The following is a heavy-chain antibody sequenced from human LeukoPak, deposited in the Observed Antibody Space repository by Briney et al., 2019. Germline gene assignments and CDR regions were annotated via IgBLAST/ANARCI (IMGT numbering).Heavy chain of an antibody. CDR1: GFTFRTYA. D-gene: IGHD5-12*01. V-gene: IGHV3-23*01. CDR2: ISGSGGDI. Sequence: GGSLRLSCAASGFTFRTYAMSWVRQAPGKGLEWVSTISGSGGDIFHADSAKGRFTISRDNSKNTLYLQMTSLKGDDTAVYYCAKAMGQWLYLLENWGQGTLVTVSS. CDR3: AKAMGQWLYLLEN. J-gene: IGHJ4*02.